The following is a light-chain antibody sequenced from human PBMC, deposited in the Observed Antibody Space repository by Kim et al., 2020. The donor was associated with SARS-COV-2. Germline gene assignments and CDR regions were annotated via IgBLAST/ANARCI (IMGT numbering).Light chain of an antibody. V-gene: IGLV2-14*04. J-gene: IGLJ3*02. CDR2: DVD. Sequence: GQWITISATGTSSDVGGYNYVSWYQKHPGKAPRLMIYDVDKWPSGVSHRFSGSKSGNTASLTISGLQAEDEADYYCSSYTSSSTWVFGGGTQLTVL. CDR1: SSDVGGYNY. CDR3: SSYTSSSTWV.